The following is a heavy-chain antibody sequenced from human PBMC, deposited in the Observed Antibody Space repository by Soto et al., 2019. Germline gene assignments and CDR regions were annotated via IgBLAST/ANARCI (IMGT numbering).Heavy chain of an antibody. CDR2: ISYDGSNK. D-gene: IGHD3-22*01. Sequence: QVQLVESGGGVVQPGRSLRLSCAASGFTFSSYAMHWVRQAPGKGLEWVAVISYDGSNKYYADSVKGRFTISRDNSKNMLYLQMNSLRAEDTAVYYCAREGDSSGYPHRDAFDIWGQGTMVTVST. V-gene: IGHV3-30-3*01. CDR1: GFTFSSYA. J-gene: IGHJ3*02. CDR3: AREGDSSGYPHRDAFDI.